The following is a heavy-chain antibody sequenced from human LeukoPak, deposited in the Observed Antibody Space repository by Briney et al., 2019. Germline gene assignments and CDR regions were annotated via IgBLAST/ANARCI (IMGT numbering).Heavy chain of an antibody. CDR2: IYYSGST. V-gene: IGHV4-59*01. Sequence: AETLSLTCTVSGGSISSYYWSWIRQPPGKRLEWIGYIYYSGSTNYNPSLKSRVTISVDTSKNQFSLKLNSVTAADTAVYYCARVGQQLVHWFDPWGQGTLVTVSS. D-gene: IGHD6-13*01. J-gene: IGHJ5*02. CDR3: ARVGQQLVHWFDP. CDR1: GGSISSYY.